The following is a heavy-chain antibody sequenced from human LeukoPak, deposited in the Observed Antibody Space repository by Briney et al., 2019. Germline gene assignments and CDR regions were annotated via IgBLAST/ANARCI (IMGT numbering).Heavy chain of an antibody. D-gene: IGHD1-1*01. CDR3: ATGTDWNHNGAFDI. V-gene: IGHV4-4*07. J-gene: IGHJ3*02. Sequence: PSETLSLTCTVSGASVRIDYTSCIRQPAGRGLEWIGRIYTSGSTASNPPLKSRVTMSMDTSKNQFSLSLSSVTAADTAVYYCATGTDWNHNGAFDIWGQGTMVTVSS. CDR2: IYTSGST. CDR1: GASVRIDY.